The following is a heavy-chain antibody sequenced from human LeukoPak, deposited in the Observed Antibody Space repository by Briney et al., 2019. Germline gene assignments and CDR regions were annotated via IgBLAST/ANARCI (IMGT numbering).Heavy chain of an antibody. D-gene: IGHD3-10*01. CDR1: GFTFRSYE. CDR2: ISSSGSTI. Sequence: PGGSLRLSCAASGFTFRSYEMNWVRQAPGKGLEWVSYISSSGSTIYYADSVRGRFTISRDNAKNSVHLQMNSLRAEDTAVYYCAGVHTTMIRGINSFDYWGQGTLVTVSS. V-gene: IGHV3-48*03. CDR3: AGVHTTMIRGINSFDY. J-gene: IGHJ4*02.